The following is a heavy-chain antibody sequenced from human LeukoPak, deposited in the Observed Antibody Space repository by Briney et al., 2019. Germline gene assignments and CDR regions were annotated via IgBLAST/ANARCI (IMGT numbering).Heavy chain of an antibody. CDR1: GGTFSSYA. CDR3: ARDRLWYYDSSGSDAFDI. D-gene: IGHD3-22*01. CDR2: IIPIFGTA. Sequence: SVKVSCKASGGTFSSYAISWVRQAPGQGLEWMGRIIPIFGTANYAQKFQGRVTITTDESTSTAYMELSSLRSEDTAVYYCARDRLWYYDSSGSDAFDIWGQGTMVTVSS. J-gene: IGHJ3*02. V-gene: IGHV1-69*05.